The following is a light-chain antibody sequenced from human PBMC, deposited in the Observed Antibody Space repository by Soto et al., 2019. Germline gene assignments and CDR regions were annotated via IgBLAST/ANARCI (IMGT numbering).Light chain of an antibody. CDR3: SSHTSSRSLV. CDR2: DVT. J-gene: IGLJ1*01. CDR1: SSDVGAYNF. V-gene: IGLV2-14*03. Sequence: QSALTQPASVSGSPGQSITISCTGTSSDVGAYNFVSWYQHHPGKAPKLMIWDVTNRPSGVSDRFSASKSVNTASLTISGLQTEDEAEYYCSSHTSSRSLVFGTGTKLTVL.